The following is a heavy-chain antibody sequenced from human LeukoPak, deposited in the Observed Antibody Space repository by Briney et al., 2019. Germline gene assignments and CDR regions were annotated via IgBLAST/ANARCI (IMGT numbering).Heavy chain of an antibody. J-gene: IGHJ4*02. D-gene: IGHD4-11*01. CDR3: TNPDHDYSNDY. CDR1: GFTFNSYA. V-gene: IGHV3-23*01. Sequence: GGSLRLSCAASGFTFNSYAMSWVRQAPGKGLEWVSSISASSGTTFYSGSVKGRFTISRDNSKNTLYLQMNSLRAEDTAVYYCTNPDHDYSNDYWGQGTLVTVSS. CDR2: ISASSGTT.